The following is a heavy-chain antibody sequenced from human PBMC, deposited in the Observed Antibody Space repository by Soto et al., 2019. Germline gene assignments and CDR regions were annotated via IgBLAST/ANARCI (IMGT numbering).Heavy chain of an antibody. D-gene: IGHD2-8*01. V-gene: IGHV4-39*01. CDR3: ARRRVRGLIDY. CDR2: IYYSGST. J-gene: IGHJ4*02. Sequence: SETLSLTCTVSGGSISSSSYYWGWIRQPPGKGLEWIGSIYYSGSTYYNPSLKSRVTISVDTSKNQFSLKLSSVTAADTAVYYCARRRVRGLIDYWGQGTLVTVSS. CDR1: GGSISSSSYY.